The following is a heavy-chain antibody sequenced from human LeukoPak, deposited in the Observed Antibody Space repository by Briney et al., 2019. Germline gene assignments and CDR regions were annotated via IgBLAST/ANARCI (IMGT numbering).Heavy chain of an antibody. Sequence: GGSLSLSCAASGFIFGRYAMSGVRQAPGRGLEWVSGISGSAGRTYYAGSVKGRFTISRANSKNTLYLQMNSLRAEDTAVYYCAKADSYASGTYVSRGQGTLVTVSS. CDR1: GFIFGRYA. D-gene: IGHD3-10*01. CDR3: AKADSYASGTYVS. J-gene: IGHJ4*02. CDR2: ISGSAGRT. V-gene: IGHV3-23*01.